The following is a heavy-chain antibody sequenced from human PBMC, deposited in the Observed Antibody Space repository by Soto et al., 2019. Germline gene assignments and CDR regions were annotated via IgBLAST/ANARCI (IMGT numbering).Heavy chain of an antibody. CDR3: ARDRVPFSSSPYYFDY. D-gene: IGHD6-6*01. CDR2: ISAYNGNA. J-gene: IGHJ4*02. Sequence: ASVKVSCKASGYTFPSYVIRLLLQAPVQVLEWMGWISAYNGNANYAQKLQGRVTMTTDTSTSTAYMELRSLRSDDTAVYYCARDRVPFSSSPYYFDYWGQGTLVTVSS. V-gene: IGHV1-18*01. CDR1: GYTFPSYV.